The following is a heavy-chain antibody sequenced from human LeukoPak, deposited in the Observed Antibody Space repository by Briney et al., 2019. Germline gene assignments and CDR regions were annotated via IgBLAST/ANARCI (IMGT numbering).Heavy chain of an antibody. CDR2: IYYSGST. D-gene: IGHD2-2*01. CDR1: GGSISSSSYY. J-gene: IGHJ4*02. CDR3: ARRQSTYCSSTSCYRRDVDY. V-gene: IGHV4-39*01. Sequence: PSETLSLTCTVSGGSISSSSYYWGWIPQPPGKGLEWIGSIYYSGSTYYNPSLKSRVTISVDTSKNQFSLKLSSVTAADTAVYYCARRQSTYCSSTSCYRRDVDYWGQGTLVTVSS.